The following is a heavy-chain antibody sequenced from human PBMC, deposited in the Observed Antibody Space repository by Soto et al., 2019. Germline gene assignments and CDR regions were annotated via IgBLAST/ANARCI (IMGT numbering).Heavy chain of an antibody. V-gene: IGHV1-18*01. D-gene: IGHD3-3*01. CDR2: ISAYNGNT. J-gene: IGHJ6*01. Sequence: ASLKVSCKAACYTFTSYFIILFLHSPLQWLEWMGWISAYNGNTNYAQKLHCRVTMTTDTSTSTAYMELRSLRSDDTAVYYCAREASYYDFWSGYYNYYYGMDVSGQGTTVPXSS. CDR1: CYTFTSYF. CDR3: AREASYYDFWSGYYNYYYGMDV.